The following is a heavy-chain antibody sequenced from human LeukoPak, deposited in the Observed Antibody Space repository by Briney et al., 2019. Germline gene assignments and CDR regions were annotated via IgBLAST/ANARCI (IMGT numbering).Heavy chain of an antibody. CDR1: GFTFSSYA. CDR3: AGDLVVVVPAASLYYYYGMDV. D-gene: IGHD2-2*01. V-gene: IGHV3-30*04. CDR2: ISYDGSNK. Sequence: GGSLRLSCAASGFTFSSYAMHWVRQAPGKGLEWVAVISYDGSNKYYADSVKGRFTISRDNSKNTLYLQMNSLRAEDTAVYYCAGDLVVVVPAASLYYYYGMDVWGQGTTVTVSS. J-gene: IGHJ6*02.